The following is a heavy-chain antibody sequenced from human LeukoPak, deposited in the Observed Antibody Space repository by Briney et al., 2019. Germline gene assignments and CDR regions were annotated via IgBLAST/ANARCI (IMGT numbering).Heavy chain of an antibody. CDR2: IYYSGST. CDR3: AREILGFGELLWGGSIDY. Sequence: PSETLSLTCTVSGGSISSGGYYWSWIRQHPGKGLEWIGYIYYSGSTYYNPSLKSRVTISVDTSKNQFSLKLSSVTAADTAVYYCAREILGFGELLWGGSIDYWDQGTLVTVSS. V-gene: IGHV4-31*03. CDR1: GGSISSGGYY. D-gene: IGHD3-10*01. J-gene: IGHJ4*02.